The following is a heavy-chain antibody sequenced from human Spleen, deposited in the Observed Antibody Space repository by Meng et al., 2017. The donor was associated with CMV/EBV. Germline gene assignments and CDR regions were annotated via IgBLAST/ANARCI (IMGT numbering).Heavy chain of an antibody. CDR1: GFTFSSYA. V-gene: IGHV3-30-3*01. J-gene: IGHJ4*02. CDR2: ISYDGSNK. CDR3: ARSAVVPFDY. Sequence: QVQVQASGGGLVQPGGSLRLSCAASGFTFSSYAMHWVRQAPGKGLEWVAVISYDGSNKYYADSVKGRFTISRDNSKNTLYLQMNSLRAEDTAVYYCARSAVVPFDYWGQGTLVTVSS. D-gene: IGHD2-15*01.